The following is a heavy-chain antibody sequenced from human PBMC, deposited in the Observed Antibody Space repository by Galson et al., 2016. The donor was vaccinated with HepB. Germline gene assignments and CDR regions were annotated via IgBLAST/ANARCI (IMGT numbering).Heavy chain of an antibody. CDR3: AREGPSPGNNAFDI. Sequence: SLRLSCAASGFTVSDNYMTWVRQAPGKGLEWVSLIYSAGATYYADFVEGRFTISRDNSKNTHHLQMNSLRVEDTAVYYCAREGPSPGNNAFDIWGQGTMVTVSP. CDR2: IYSAGAT. V-gene: IGHV3-53*01. J-gene: IGHJ3*02. CDR1: GFTVSDNY.